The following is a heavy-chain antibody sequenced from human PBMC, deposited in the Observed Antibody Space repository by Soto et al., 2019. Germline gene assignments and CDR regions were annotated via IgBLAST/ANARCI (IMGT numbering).Heavy chain of an antibody. CDR2: IIPIFGTA. V-gene: IGHV1-69*06. J-gene: IGHJ5*02. CDR1: GGTFSSYA. CDR3: ARDLPSITIFGVVTNNWFDP. Sequence: GASVKVSCKASGGTFSSYAISWLRQAPGQGLEWMGGIIPIFGTANYAQKFQGRVTITADKSTSTAYMELSSLRSEDTAVYYCARDLPSITIFGVVTNNWFDPWGQGTLVTVSS. D-gene: IGHD3-3*01.